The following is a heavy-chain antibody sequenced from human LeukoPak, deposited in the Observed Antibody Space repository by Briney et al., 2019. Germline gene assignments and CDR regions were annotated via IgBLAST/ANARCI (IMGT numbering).Heavy chain of an antibody. CDR1: GFIFSDQA. CDR2: ISYDGRDK. Sequence: PGGSLRLSCAASGFIFSDQAMHWVRQAPGKGLEWVATISYDGRDKHYGDSVKGRFTISRDNFKNTVYLQMNSLRVDDTAIYYCVSRPDSEPFGPWGQGTLVTVSS. J-gene: IGHJ5*02. CDR3: VSRPDSEPFGP. D-gene: IGHD1-14*01. V-gene: IGHV3-30-3*01.